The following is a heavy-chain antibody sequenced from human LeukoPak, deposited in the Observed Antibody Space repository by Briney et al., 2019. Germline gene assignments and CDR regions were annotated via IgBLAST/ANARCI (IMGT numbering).Heavy chain of an antibody. CDR3: AKGESTVVTGRAAHY. CDR1: GYSFTSYW. Sequence: GESLKISCKGSGYSFTSYWIGWVRQAPGQGLEWMAWINPNSGGTNYAQKFQGRVTMTRDTSISTAYMELSRLRSDDTAVYYCAKGESTVVTGRAAHYWGQGTLVTVSS. CDR2: INPNSGGT. J-gene: IGHJ4*02. V-gene: IGHV1-2*02. D-gene: IGHD4-23*01.